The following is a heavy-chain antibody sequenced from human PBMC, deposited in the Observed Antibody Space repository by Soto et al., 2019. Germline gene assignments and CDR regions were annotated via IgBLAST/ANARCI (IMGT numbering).Heavy chain of an antibody. CDR3: AKGGRRWLVTADCNY. CDR1: GFTFSDYA. J-gene: IGHJ4*01. CDR2: VSHDGRNT. V-gene: IGHV3-30*18. D-gene: IGHD6-19*01. Sequence: VQLVESGGGVVQPGRSLRLSCAASGFTFSDYAMHWVRQAPGKGLEWVAVVSHDGRNTHYADSVKGRFTISRDSSKNTVYLEVTSVGAEDAAGDYWAKGGRRWLVTADCNYWGHGALVTVSS.